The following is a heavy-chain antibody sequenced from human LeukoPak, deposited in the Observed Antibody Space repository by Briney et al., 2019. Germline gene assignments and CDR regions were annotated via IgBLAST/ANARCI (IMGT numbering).Heavy chain of an antibody. Sequence: SETLSLTCAVYGGSISSYYWSWIRQPPGKGLEWIGYIYYSGSTNYNPSLKSRVTISVDTSKNQFSLKLSSVTAADTAVYYCARVETVRFLEWLFWFDPWGQGTLVTVSS. V-gene: IGHV4-59*01. CDR2: IYYSGST. CDR1: GGSISSYY. D-gene: IGHD3-3*01. CDR3: ARVETVRFLEWLFWFDP. J-gene: IGHJ5*02.